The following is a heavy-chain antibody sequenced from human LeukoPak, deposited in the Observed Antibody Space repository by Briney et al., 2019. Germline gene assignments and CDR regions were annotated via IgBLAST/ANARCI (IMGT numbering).Heavy chain of an antibody. V-gene: IGHV4-34*01. CDR1: GGPISSYQ. Sequence: PAETLSLTCTVSGGPISSYQWSWIRQPPGKGPEWIGDINHRGYTNYNPSLKSRVIISVDTSKNQFSLNLTSVTAADTAVYYCARAYYSTSFYPYWGQRTSVTVSS. D-gene: IGHD2-2*01. CDR3: ARAYYSTSFYPY. CDR2: INHRGYT. J-gene: IGHJ4*02.